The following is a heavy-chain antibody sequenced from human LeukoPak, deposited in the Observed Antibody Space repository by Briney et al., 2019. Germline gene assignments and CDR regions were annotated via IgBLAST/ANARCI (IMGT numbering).Heavy chain of an antibody. CDR3: ARAFDGPFDY. Sequence: SETLSLICSVSGFSIRSGYYWGWIRQAPEQGLEWIGNIYQSGRTYHNPSLKSRVTMSVDTSENQFSLNLSAVTAADTAVYYCARAFDGPFDYWGQGSLVTVSS. J-gene: IGHJ4*02. V-gene: IGHV4-38-2*02. CDR1: GFSIRSGYY. CDR2: IYQSGRT. D-gene: IGHD5-24*01.